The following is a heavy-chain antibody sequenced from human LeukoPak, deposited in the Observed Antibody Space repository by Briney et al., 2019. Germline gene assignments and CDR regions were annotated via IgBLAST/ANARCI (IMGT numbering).Heavy chain of an antibody. Sequence: PGGSLRLSCAASGFTFSSYWMSWVRQAPGKGLEWVANIKQDGSEKYYVDSVKGRFTISRDNAKNSLYLQMNSLRAEDTAVYYCARGSRWFGELFNFDYWCQATLVIVAS. CDR3: ARGSRWFGELFNFDY. V-gene: IGHV3-7*01. J-gene: IGHJ4*02. D-gene: IGHD3-10*01. CDR2: IKQDGSEK. CDR1: GFTFSSYW.